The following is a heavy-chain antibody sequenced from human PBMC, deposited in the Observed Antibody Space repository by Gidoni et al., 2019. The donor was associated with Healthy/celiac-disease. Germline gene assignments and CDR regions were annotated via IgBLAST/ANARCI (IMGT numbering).Heavy chain of an antibody. D-gene: IGHD4-17*01. V-gene: IGHV4-30-2*05. Sequence: RVTISVDTSKNQFSLKLSSVTAADTAVYYCARATYGDFDYWGQGTLVTVSS. J-gene: IGHJ4*02. CDR3: ARATYGDFDY.